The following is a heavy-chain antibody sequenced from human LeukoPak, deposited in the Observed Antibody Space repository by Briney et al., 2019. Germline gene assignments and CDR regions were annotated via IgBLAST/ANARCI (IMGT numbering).Heavy chain of an antibody. D-gene: IGHD3-22*01. J-gene: IGHJ3*02. CDR3: ARDRGTYYYDSSGYYDAFDI. CDR2: IYTSGST. Sequence: SETLSLTCTVSGGSISSYYWSWIRQPAGKGLEWIGRIYTSGSTNYNPALKSRVTMSVDTSKNQFSLKLSSVTAADTAVYYCARDRGTYYYDSSGYYDAFDIWGQGTMVTVSS. V-gene: IGHV4-4*07. CDR1: GGSISSYY.